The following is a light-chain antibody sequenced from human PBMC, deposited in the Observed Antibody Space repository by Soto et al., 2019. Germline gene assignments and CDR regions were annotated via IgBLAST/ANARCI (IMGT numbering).Light chain of an antibody. Sequence: QSVLTQPPSVSGTPGQRVTITCSGSSSNIGTYFVHWYQQLPGTAPKLLIYSSILRPSGVPDRFSGSKSGTSASLAISGLQSEDEADYYCTAWDDSLNGVLFGGGTKLTVL. CDR3: TAWDDSLNGVL. CDR1: SSNIGTYF. V-gene: IGLV1-44*01. J-gene: IGLJ2*01. CDR2: SSI.